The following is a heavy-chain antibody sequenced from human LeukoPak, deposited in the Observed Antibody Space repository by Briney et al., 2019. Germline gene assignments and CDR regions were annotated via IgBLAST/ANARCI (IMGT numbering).Heavy chain of an antibody. CDR3: ARDMHSSYEY. J-gene: IGHJ4*02. CDR1: GFTFSAYW. Sequence: GGSLRLSCAASGFTFSAYWMSWLRQAPGRGLEWVASIKQDGVEKYYVDSVMGRFTISKDNAKNSLYLQMNSLRVEDTAVYYCARDMHSSYEYWGQGTLVSVSS. D-gene: IGHD2-2*01. V-gene: IGHV3-7*05. CDR2: IKQDGVEK.